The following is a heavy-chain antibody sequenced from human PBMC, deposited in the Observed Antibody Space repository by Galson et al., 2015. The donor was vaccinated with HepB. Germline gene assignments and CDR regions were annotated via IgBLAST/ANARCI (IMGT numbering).Heavy chain of an antibody. Sequence: SVKVSCKASGYTFTNYAITWVRQATGQGLEWMGWMNPNSGTASYAQKFQVRVTMTGNTSTSTAYMELSSLRSEDTAVYYCARAGWGGFYDMDYWGQGTLVTVSS. J-gene: IGHJ4*02. CDR2: MNPNSGTA. CDR1: GYTFTNYA. V-gene: IGHV1-8*02. D-gene: IGHD5/OR15-5a*01. CDR3: ARAGWGGFYDMDY.